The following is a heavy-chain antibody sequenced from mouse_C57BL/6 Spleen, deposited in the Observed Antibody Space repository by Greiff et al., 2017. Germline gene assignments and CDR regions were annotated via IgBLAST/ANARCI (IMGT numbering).Heavy chain of an antibody. D-gene: IGHD2-4*01. J-gene: IGHJ4*01. V-gene: IGHV2-9*01. Sequence: VKLVESGPGLVAPSQSLSITCTVSGFSLTSYGVDWVRQPPGKGLEWLGVIWGGGSTNYNSALMSRLSISKDNSKSQVFLQMNSLQTDDTAMYYCAKHGGYDYDGRPYAMDDWGQGTSVTVSS. CDR1: GFSLTSYG. CDR3: AKHGGYDYDGRPYAMDD. CDR2: IWGGGST.